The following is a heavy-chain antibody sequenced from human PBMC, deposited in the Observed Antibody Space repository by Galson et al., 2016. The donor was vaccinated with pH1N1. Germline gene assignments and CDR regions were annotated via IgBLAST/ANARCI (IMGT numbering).Heavy chain of an antibody. CDR2: IYYSGST. J-gene: IGHJ4*02. CDR3: ANCKAAAGTFYFDY. D-gene: IGHD6-13*01. V-gene: IGHV4-31*03. Sequence: TLSLTCTVSGDSISSGGYYWTWIRQHPGKGLEWIGYIYYSGSTYYNPSLRSRVTISVDTSKNQFSLKLSSVTAADTAVYYCANCKAAAGTFYFDYWGQGTLVTVSS. CDR1: GDSISSGGYY.